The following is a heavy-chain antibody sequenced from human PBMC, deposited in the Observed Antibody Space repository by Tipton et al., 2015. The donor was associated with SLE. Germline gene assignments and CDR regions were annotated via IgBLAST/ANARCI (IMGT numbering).Heavy chain of an antibody. CDR2: IYYGGTP. J-gene: IGHJ3*02. Sequence: TLSLTCTVSGGSISSGSDFWGWIRQPPGKGLEWIGNIYYGGTPYYNPSLMGRVTISVDTSKNHFSLKMTSVTATDTAVYYCARPLAFENSNLGAFDIWGQGTMVIVSS. CDR3: ARPLAFENSNLGAFDI. CDR1: GGSISSGSDF. D-gene: IGHD3-16*01. V-gene: IGHV4-39*02.